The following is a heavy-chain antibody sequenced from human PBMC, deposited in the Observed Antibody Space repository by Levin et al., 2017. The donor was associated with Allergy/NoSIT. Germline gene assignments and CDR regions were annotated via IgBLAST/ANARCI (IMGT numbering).Heavy chain of an antibody. Sequence: PGGSLRLSCAASGFTFSSYGMHWVRQAPGKGLEWVAVISYDGSNKYYADSVKGRFTISRDNSKNTLYLQMNSLRAEDTAVYYCANEEWFGEITSYGMDVWGQGTTVTVSS. D-gene: IGHD3-10*01. J-gene: IGHJ6*02. CDR3: ANEEWFGEITSYGMDV. CDR2: ISYDGSNK. CDR1: GFTFSSYG. V-gene: IGHV3-30*18.